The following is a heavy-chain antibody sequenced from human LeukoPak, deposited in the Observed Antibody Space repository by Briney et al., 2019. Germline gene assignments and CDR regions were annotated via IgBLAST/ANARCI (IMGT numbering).Heavy chain of an antibody. J-gene: IGHJ4*02. Sequence: AASVKVSCKASGGTFSSYAISWVRQAPGQGLEWMGRIIPILGIANCAQKFQGRVTITADKSTSTAYMELSSLRSEDTAVYYCARDARYSSGWYTGVDYWGQGTLVTVSS. CDR3: ARDARYSSGWYTGVDY. CDR2: IIPILGIA. CDR1: GGTFSSYA. D-gene: IGHD6-19*01. V-gene: IGHV1-69*04.